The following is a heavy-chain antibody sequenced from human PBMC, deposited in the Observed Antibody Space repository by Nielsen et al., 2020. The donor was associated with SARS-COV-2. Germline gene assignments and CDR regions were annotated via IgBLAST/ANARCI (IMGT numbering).Heavy chain of an antibody. J-gene: IGHJ6*02. D-gene: IGHD3-3*01. CDR2: ISAYNGNT. CDR3: ATASRITIFGVVQMAYYYGMNV. V-gene: IGHV1-18*01. Sequence: WVRQAPGQGLGWMGWISAYNGNTNYAQKFQGRVTMTEDTSTDTAYMELSSLRSEDTAVYYCATASRITIFGVVQMAYYYGMNVWGQGTTVTVSS.